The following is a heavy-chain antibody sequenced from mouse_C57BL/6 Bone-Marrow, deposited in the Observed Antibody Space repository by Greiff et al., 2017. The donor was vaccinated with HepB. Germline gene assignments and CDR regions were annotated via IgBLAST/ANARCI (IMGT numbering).Heavy chain of an antibody. CDR2: IYPRSGNT. V-gene: IGHV1-81*01. D-gene: IGHD1-1*01. Sequence: QVTLKESGAELARPGASVKLSCKASGYTFTSYGISWVKQRTGQGLEWIGEIYPRSGNTYYNEKFKGKATLTADKSSSTAYMELRSLTSEDSAVYFCARRVSSPPFDYWGQGTTLTVSS. CDR1: GYTFTSYG. CDR3: ARRVSSPPFDY. J-gene: IGHJ2*01.